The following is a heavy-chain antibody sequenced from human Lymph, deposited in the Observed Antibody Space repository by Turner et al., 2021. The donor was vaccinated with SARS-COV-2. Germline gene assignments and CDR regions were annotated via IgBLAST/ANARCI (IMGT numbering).Heavy chain of an antibody. CDR2: FYKIGSI. Sequence: QVQLQESGPGLVRPSETVSLTCTVSGGSISSTSWSWIRQSPGRGLEWIGYFYKIGSIDYNPTLRSRVTISVDTSKNQLSLNLIAVTAADTAVYYCARHQGSTSGYDHGMNVWGQGTAVIVSS. D-gene: IGHD1-1*01. J-gene: IGHJ6*02. CDR1: GGSISSTS. V-gene: IGHV4-59*08. CDR3: ARHQGSTSGYDHGMNV.